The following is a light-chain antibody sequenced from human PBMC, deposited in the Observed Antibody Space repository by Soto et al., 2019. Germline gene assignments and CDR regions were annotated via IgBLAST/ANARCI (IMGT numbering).Light chain of an antibody. CDR1: QDLSRW. J-gene: IGKJ4*01. CDR3: QQANSFPHT. Sequence: DIQMTQSPSSVSASVGDRVIITCRASQDLSRWLAWYQQKAGKAPQLLIYATSTLQSGVPSRFSGSESGTEFTLTISSLQPEDFATYYCQQANSFPHTLGGGTRVEIK. CDR2: ATS. V-gene: IGKV1-12*01.